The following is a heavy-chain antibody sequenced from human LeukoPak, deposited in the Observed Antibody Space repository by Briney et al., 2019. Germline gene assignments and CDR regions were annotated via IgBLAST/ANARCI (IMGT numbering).Heavy chain of an antibody. Sequence: GGSLRLSCAGSGFSFSNYWMSWVRHAPGKGLEWVANVRPDGSETQYVDSMTGRFTVSKYNSEHSLYLRMRSLRAEDTAVYYCPTTTRSSSCDYWGQGTLVTVSS. D-gene: IGHD2-2*01. CDR1: GFSFSNYW. CDR3: PTTTRSSSCDY. J-gene: IGHJ4*02. CDR2: VRPDGSET. V-gene: IGHV3-7*01.